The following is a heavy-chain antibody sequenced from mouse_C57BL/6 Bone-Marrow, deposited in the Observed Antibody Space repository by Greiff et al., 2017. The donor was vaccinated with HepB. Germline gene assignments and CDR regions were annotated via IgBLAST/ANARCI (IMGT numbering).Heavy chain of an antibody. Sequence: EVQLQQSGPVLVKPGASVKMSCKASGYTFTDYYMNWVKQSHGKSLEWIGVINPYNGGTSYNQKFKGKATLTVDKSSSTAYMELNSLTSEDSAVYYCARPHYYGSSYWYFDVWGTGTTVTVSS. CDR3: ARPHYYGSSYWYFDV. J-gene: IGHJ1*03. CDR2: INPYNGGT. D-gene: IGHD1-1*01. CDR1: GYTFTDYY. V-gene: IGHV1-19*01.